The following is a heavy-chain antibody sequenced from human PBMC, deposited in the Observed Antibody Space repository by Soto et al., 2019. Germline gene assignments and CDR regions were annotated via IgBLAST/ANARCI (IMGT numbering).Heavy chain of an antibody. CDR2: ISAYNGNT. CDR1: GYTFTSYG. D-gene: IGHD5-12*01. CDR3: ARDLGGYSGYDPFYFDY. V-gene: IGHV1-18*01. J-gene: IGHJ4*02. Sequence: ASVKVSCKASGYTFTSYGISWVRQAPGQGLEWMGWISAYNGNTNYAQKLQGRVTMTTDTSTSTAYMELRSLRSDDTAVYYCARDLGGYSGYDPFYFDYWGQGTLVTVSS.